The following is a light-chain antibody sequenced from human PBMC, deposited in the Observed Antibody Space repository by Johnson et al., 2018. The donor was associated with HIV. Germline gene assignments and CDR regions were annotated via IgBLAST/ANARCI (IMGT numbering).Light chain of an antibody. J-gene: IGLJ1*01. CDR1: SSNIGNTY. V-gene: IGLV1-51*02. CDR2: ENS. Sequence: QSVLTQPPSVSAAPGQEVTISCSGSSSNIGNTYVSWYQQLPGTAPKLLIYENSKRPSGIPDRISGYQSGTSASLGITGLQTGDEADYYCGAWDSSLTTYVFGTGTKVTVL. CDR3: GAWDSSLTTYV.